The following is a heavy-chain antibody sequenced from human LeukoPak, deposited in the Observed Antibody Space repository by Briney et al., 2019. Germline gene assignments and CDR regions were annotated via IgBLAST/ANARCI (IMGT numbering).Heavy chain of an antibody. CDR2: IYYSGST. J-gene: IGHJ4*02. CDR1: GGSISSSSYY. Sequence: SETLSLTCTVSGGSISSSSYYWGWIRQPPGKGLEWSGSIYYSGSTYYNPSLKSRVTISVDTSKNQYSLKLSSVTAADTAVYYCARLAYCGGDCYSGDYWGQGTLVTVSS. V-gene: IGHV4-39*07. D-gene: IGHD2-21*02. CDR3: ARLAYCGGDCYSGDY.